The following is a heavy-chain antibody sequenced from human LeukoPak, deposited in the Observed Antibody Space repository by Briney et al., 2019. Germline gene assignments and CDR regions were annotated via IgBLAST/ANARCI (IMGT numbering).Heavy chain of an antibody. CDR1: GFTFSSYE. D-gene: IGHD3-22*01. CDR2: ISSSGSTI. V-gene: IGHV3-48*03. Sequence: PGGSLRLSCAASGFTFSSYEMNWVRQAPGKGLEWVSYISSSGSTIYYADSVKGRFTISRDNAKNSLYLQMNSLRSEDTALYYCTTERLMEYYDSRGYLGDSWGQGTLVTVSS. CDR3: TTERLMEYYDSRGYLGDS. J-gene: IGHJ4*02.